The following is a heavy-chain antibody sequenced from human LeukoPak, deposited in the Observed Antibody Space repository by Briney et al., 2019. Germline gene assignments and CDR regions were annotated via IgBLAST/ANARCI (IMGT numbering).Heavy chain of an antibody. D-gene: IGHD4-11*01. Sequence: SETLSLTCTVSGVSINSGGYYWSWIRQHPGKGLEWTGYISYSGSTYYNPSLKSRVTISLDTSKNQFSLRLSSVSAADTAVYFCTVGPHHYFDSWGQGTLVTVSS. V-gene: IGHV4-31*03. J-gene: IGHJ4*02. CDR1: GVSINSGGYY. CDR3: TVGPHHYFDS. CDR2: ISYSGST.